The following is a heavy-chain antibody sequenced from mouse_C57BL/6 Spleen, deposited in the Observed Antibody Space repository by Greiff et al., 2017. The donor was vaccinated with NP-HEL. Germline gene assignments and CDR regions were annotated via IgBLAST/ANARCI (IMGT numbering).Heavy chain of an antibody. CDR2: ISDGGSYT. J-gene: IGHJ3*01. CDR3: ARDPSSYGNYGFAY. D-gene: IGHD2-1*01. CDR1: GFTFSSYA. V-gene: IGHV5-4*01. Sequence: EVKLMESGGGLVKPGGSLKLSCAASGFTFSSYAMSWVRQTPEKRLEWVATISDGGSYTYYPDNVKGRFTISRDNAKNNLYLQMSHLKSEDTAMYYCARDPSSYGNYGFAYWGQGTLVTVSA.